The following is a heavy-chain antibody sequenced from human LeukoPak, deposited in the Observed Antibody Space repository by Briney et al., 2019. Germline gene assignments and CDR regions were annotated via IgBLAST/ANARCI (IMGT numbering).Heavy chain of an antibody. CDR3: ARGPRLQLELRKKYNWFDP. CDR1: GETFTNYY. V-gene: IGHV4-34*01. Sequence: SETLSLTCVVYGETFTNYYWSWIRQPPGKGLEWIGEVNHSGSANYNPSLKSRVTISVDTSKSQFSLRLNSVTAADTAVYYCARGPRLQLELRKKYNWFDPWGQGPLVTVSS. D-gene: IGHD1-7*01. J-gene: IGHJ5*02. CDR2: VNHSGSA.